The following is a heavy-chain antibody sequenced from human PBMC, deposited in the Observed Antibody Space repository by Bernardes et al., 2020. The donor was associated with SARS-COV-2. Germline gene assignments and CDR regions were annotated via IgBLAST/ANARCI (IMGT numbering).Heavy chain of an antibody. V-gene: IGHV4-38-2*01. CDR3: ARAGGATRSYYFDY. CDR2: IYHNGFT. Sequence: LSLTCAVSGYSIRSGYYWGWIRQPPGKGLEWIGTIYHNGFTDYNPSLKSRVTISADTSKNQFSLKVISVTAADTAMYYCARAGGATRSYYFDYWGQGTLVTVSS. J-gene: IGHJ4*02. D-gene: IGHD1-26*01. CDR1: GYSIRSGYY.